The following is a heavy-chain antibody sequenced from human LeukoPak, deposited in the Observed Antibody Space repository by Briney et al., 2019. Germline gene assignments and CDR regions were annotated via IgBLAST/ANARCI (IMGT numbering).Heavy chain of an antibody. D-gene: IGHD6-13*01. Sequence: ASVKVSCKASGYTFTSYDINWVRQATGQGLEWMGWMNPNSGNTGYAQKFQGRVTMTRNTSISTAYMELSSLRSEDTAVYYCAGPIVAAGKDYYYGMDVWGQGTTVTVSS. J-gene: IGHJ6*02. CDR2: MNPNSGNT. CDR3: AGPIVAAGKDYYYGMDV. V-gene: IGHV1-8*01. CDR1: GYTFTSYD.